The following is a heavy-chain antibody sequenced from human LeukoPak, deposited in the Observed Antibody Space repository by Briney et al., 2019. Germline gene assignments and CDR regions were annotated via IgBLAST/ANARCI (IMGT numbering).Heavy chain of an antibody. CDR2: IGRGAKSYAT. CDR3: TREKEAYNFGLAYYYYYMDV. D-gene: IGHD5-18*01. Sequence: PGGSLRLSCAASGSTVSGAAMHWVRQAPGKGREWVGQIGRGAKSYATAYAAAVKGTFTISRDDSKNTAYLQMNSLQTEDTAVYYCTREKEAYNFGLAYYYYYMDVWGKGTAVTVSS. J-gene: IGHJ6*03. V-gene: IGHV3-73*01. CDR1: GSTVSGAA.